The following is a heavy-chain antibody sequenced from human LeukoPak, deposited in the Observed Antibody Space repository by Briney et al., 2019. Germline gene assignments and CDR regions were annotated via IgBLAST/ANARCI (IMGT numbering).Heavy chain of an antibody. D-gene: IGHD1/OR15-1a*01. Sequence: GGSLRLSCAASGFTFGDYAMIWVRQTPGKGPEWLSYIVSFSSPVYYADSVKGRFTISRDNAKNSLYLQMNSLRAEDTAMYYCARFLNNYTYADYWGQGTLVTVSS. CDR3: ARFLNNYTYADY. CDR1: GFTFGDYA. J-gene: IGHJ4*02. V-gene: IGHV3-48*04. CDR2: IVSFSSPV.